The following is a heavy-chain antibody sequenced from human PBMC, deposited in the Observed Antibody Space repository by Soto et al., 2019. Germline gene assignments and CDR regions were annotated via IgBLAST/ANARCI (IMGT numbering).Heavy chain of an antibody. J-gene: IGHJ6*03. V-gene: IGHV1-8*01. CDR3: ARSITIFGVVTFHYYYYYMDV. Sequence: GASVKVSCKASGYTFTSYDINWVRQATGQGLEWMGWMNPNSGNTGYAQKFQGRVTMTRNTSISTAYMELSSLRSEDTAVYYCARSITIFGVVTFHYYYYYMDVWGKGTTVTVSS. CDR1: GYTFTSYD. CDR2: MNPNSGNT. D-gene: IGHD3-3*01.